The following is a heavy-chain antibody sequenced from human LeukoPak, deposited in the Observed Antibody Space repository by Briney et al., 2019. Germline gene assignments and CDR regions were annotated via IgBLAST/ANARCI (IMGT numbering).Heavy chain of an antibody. CDR1: GFPVIDYS. J-gene: IGHJ4*02. V-gene: IGHV3-21*05. Sequence: GGSLRLSCTASGFPVIDYSMNWVRQAPGKGLEWISYIGISRGNTKYAGSVKGRFTISADNAKNSLYLQKNSLRGEDTAVYYCARDHNYALDNWGQGTLVSVSS. CDR2: IGISRGNT. CDR3: ARDHNYALDN. D-gene: IGHD1-1*01.